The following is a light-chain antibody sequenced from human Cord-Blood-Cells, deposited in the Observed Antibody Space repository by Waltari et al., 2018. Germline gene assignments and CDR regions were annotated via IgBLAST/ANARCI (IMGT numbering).Light chain of an antibody. Sequence: DIQLTQSPSFLSASVGDRVTITCRASQGISSYLAWYQQKPGRAPKLLIYAASTLQSGVPSRFSGSGSGTGFTLTISSLQPEDFATDYCQQLKSYPFTFGPGTKVDIK. CDR2: AAS. J-gene: IGKJ3*01. CDR1: QGISSY. V-gene: IGKV1-9*01. CDR3: QQLKSYPFT.